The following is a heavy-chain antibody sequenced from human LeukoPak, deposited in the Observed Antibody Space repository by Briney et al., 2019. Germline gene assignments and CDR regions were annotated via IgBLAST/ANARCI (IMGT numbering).Heavy chain of an antibody. Sequence: SETLSLTCAVYGGSFSGYYWSWIRQPPGKGLEWIGEINHSGSTNYNPSLKSRVTISVDTSKNQFSLKLSSVTAADTAVYYCARGRPYYYGAFDIWGQGTMATVSS. J-gene: IGHJ3*02. D-gene: IGHD3-10*01. CDR1: GGSFSGYY. CDR3: ARGRPYYYGAFDI. CDR2: INHSGST. V-gene: IGHV4-34*01.